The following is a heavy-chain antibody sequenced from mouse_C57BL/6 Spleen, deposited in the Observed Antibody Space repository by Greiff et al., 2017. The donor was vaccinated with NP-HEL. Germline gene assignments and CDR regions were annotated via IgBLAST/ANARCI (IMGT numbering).Heavy chain of an antibody. CDR2: IYPGDGDT. V-gene: IGHV1-82*01. Sequence: QVQLQQSGPELVKPGASVKISCKASGYAFSSSWMNWVKQRPGKGLEWIGRIYPGDGDTNYNGKFKGKATLTADKSSSTAYMQLSSLTSEDSAVYFCARSKGPYDSTLDYWGQGTTLTVSS. J-gene: IGHJ2*01. CDR1: GYAFSSSW. CDR3: ARSKGPYDSTLDY. D-gene: IGHD2-4*01.